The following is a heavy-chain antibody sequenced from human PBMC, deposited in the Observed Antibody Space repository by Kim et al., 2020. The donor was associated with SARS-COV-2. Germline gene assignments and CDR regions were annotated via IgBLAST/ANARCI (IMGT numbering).Heavy chain of an antibody. CDR1: GFTFSNYD. Sequence: ASVKVSCKASGFTFSNYDINWVRQATGQGLEWMGWMNPKSGDTRYAQKFQGRVSMTRDTSISTAYMELRSLTSDDTAVYFCARGLGDYIGDDFPLCSSWG. J-gene: IGHJ5*01. CDR3: ARGLGDYIGDDFPLCSS. V-gene: IGHV1-8*01. D-gene: IGHD5-12*01. CDR2: MNPKSGDT.